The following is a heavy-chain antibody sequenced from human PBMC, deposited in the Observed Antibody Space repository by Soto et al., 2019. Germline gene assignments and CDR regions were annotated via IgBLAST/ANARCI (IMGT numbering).Heavy chain of an antibody. Sequence: PSETLSLTCTVSGGSISSGDYYWSWIRQPPGKGLEWIGYIYYSGSTYYIPSLKSRVTISVDTSKNQFSLKLSSVTAADTAVYYCARHPPYSAFDYWGQGTLVTVSS. CDR3: ARHPPYSAFDY. CDR2: IYYSGST. V-gene: IGHV4-30-4*01. J-gene: IGHJ4*02. CDR1: GGSISSGDYY. D-gene: IGHD3-16*01.